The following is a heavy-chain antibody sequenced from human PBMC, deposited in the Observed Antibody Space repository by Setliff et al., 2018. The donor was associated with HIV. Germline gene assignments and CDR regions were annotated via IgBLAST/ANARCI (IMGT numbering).Heavy chain of an antibody. D-gene: IGHD6-19*01. V-gene: IGHV4-39*01. Sequence: SETLSLTCTVSGDSINSGTYYWGWIRQPPGKGLEWIGSIYHSGRTYYNPSLKSRVSISVDTSKRQFSLKLTSVTAGDSALYYCARRRGQKATGWYYFDFWGQGALVTVSS. CDR2: IYHSGRT. CDR1: GDSINSGTYY. J-gene: IGHJ4*02. CDR3: ARRRGQKATGWYYFDF.